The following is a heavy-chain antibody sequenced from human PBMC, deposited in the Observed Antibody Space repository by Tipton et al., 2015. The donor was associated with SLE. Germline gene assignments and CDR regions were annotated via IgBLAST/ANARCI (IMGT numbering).Heavy chain of an antibody. J-gene: IGHJ4*02. D-gene: IGHD1-26*01. CDR2: TYSGGTT. Sequence: SLRLSCAASGFTFSSYGMHWVRQTPGKGLEWVSLTYSGGTTYYAGPVKGRFTISRDNSKNTLYLQMNSLRAEDTAVYYCARGGGIVGATRGVYWGQGTLVTVSS. CDR3: ARGGGIVGATRGVY. CDR1: GFTFSSYG. V-gene: IGHV3-NL1*01.